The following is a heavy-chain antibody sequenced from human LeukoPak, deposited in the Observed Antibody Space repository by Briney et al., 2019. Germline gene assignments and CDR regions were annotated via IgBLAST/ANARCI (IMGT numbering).Heavy chain of an antibody. CDR1: GYTFTSYG. V-gene: IGHV1-18*01. CDR2: ISAYNGNT. Sequence: ASVKVSCKASGYTFTSYGISWVRQAPGQGLEWMGWISAYNGNTNYAQKLQGRVTMTTDASTSTAYMELRSLRSDDTAVYYCAREYVAVAFNWFDPWGQGTLVTVSS. D-gene: IGHD6-19*01. J-gene: IGHJ5*02. CDR3: AREYVAVAFNWFDP.